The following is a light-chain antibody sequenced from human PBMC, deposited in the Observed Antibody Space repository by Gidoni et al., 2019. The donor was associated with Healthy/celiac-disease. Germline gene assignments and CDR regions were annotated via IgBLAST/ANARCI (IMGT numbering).Light chain of an antibody. CDR1: QSVSSN. Sequence: EIVMTQSPATLSVSPGERATLSCRASQSVSSNLAWYQQKPGQAPRLLIYGASTRATGIPARFSGSGSGTEFTLTISSLQSADFAVYYCQQYNNWLTFGGGTKVEIK. CDR3: QQYNNWLT. J-gene: IGKJ4*01. V-gene: IGKV3-15*01. CDR2: GAS.